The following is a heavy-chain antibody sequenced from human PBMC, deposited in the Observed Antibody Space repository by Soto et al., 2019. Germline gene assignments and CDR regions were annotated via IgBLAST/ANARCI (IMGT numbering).Heavy chain of an antibody. D-gene: IGHD2-21*02. CDR2: IYYSGST. V-gene: IGHV4-39*01. Sequence: PSETLSLTCTVSGGSISSSSYYWGWIRQPPGKGLEWIGSIYYSGSTRYNPSLKSRVTISVDTSKNQFSLKLSSVTAADTAVYYCARRLVVTNLFDYWGQGTLVTVSS. J-gene: IGHJ4*02. CDR1: GGSISSSSYY. CDR3: ARRLVVTNLFDY.